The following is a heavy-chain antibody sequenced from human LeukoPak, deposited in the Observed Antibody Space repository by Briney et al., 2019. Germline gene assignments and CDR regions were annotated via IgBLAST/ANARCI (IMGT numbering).Heavy chain of an antibody. CDR1: GFTFRDYG. Sequence: GGSLRLSCAASGFTFRDYGLHWVRQAPGKGLEWVAFIRYDGITKSYVDSVKGRFTISRDNSKNTLYLQMNSLRAEDTAVYYCAKIEQGGEFFDYWGRGTLVTVSS. CDR3: AKIEQGGEFFDY. CDR2: IRYDGITK. D-gene: IGHD3-16*01. V-gene: IGHV3-30*02. J-gene: IGHJ4*02.